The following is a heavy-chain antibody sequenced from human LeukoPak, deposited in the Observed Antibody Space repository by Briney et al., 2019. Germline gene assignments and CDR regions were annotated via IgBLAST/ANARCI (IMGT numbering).Heavy chain of an antibody. J-gene: IGHJ5*02. CDR3: ARDCSGGPPGWFDP. CDR2: INPSIGTT. V-gene: IGHV1-46*01. D-gene: IGHD2-15*01. Sequence: GASVKVSCKASGYTFTSYSIHWVRQAPGQGLEWMAMINPSIGTTDFAQKFQGRVTVTRDTSTSTAYMELSSLRSDDTAVYYCARDCSGGPPGWFDPWGQGTLVTVST. CDR1: GYTFTSYS.